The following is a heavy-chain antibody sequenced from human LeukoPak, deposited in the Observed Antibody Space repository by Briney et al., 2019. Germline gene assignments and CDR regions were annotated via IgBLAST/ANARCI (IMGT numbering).Heavy chain of an antibody. CDR3: ARDYCSSTSCYTNWFDP. J-gene: IGHJ5*02. CDR2: VSAYSGNT. V-gene: IGHV1-18*01. CDR1: GYTFTNYG. D-gene: IGHD2-2*02. Sequence: ASVKVSCKASGYTFTNYGFSWVRQAPGQGLEWMGWVSAYSGNTKYAQKFQGRVTMTTDTSTSTVYMELMTLRSDDTAVYYCARDYCSSTSCYTNWFDPWGQGTLVTVSS.